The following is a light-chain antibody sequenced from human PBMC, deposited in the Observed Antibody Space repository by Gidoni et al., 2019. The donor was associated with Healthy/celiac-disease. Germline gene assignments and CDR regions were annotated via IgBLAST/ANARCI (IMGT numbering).Light chain of an antibody. CDR1: SGSVSTSYY. Sequence: QTVVTPDPSFSVSPGGTVTLTCGLSSGSVSTSYYPSWYQQTPGQAPRTLIYSTNTRSSGVPDRFSGSILGNKAALTITGAQADDESDYYCVLYMGSGIWVFGGGTKLTVL. J-gene: IGLJ3*02. V-gene: IGLV8-61*01. CDR2: STN. CDR3: VLYMGSGIWV.